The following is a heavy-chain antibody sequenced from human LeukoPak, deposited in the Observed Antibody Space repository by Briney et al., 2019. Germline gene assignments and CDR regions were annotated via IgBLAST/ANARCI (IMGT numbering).Heavy chain of an antibody. Sequence: PSETLSLTCTVSYGSVSAHYWSWVRRPPGKGLEWTGYISSRGSTNYNPSLKSRVTMSLDTSKYQFSLKLNSVTAADTAVYYCATLESGWSDSWGQGTLVTVSS. D-gene: IGHD6-19*01. J-gene: IGHJ4*02. CDR3: ATLESGWSDS. CDR1: YGSVSAHY. CDR2: ISSRGST. V-gene: IGHV4-4*09.